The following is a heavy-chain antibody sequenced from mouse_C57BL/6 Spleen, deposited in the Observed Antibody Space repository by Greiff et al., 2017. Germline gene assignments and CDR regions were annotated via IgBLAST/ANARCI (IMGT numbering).Heavy chain of an antibody. D-gene: IGHD2-3*01. CDR1: GFNIKDDY. CDR3: TTGWLQDY. J-gene: IGHJ2*01. V-gene: IGHV14-4*01. Sequence: EVKLQESGAELVRPGASVKLSCTASGFNIKDDYMHWVKQRPEQGLEWIGWIDPENGDTEYASKFQGKATITADTSSNTAYLQLSSLTSEDTAVYYCTTGWLQDYWGQGTTLTVSS. CDR2: IDPENGDT.